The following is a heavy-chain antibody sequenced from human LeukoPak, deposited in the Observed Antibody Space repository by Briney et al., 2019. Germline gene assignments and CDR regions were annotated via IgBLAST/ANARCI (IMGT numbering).Heavy chain of an antibody. CDR3: VRLQPNTGEWAFDI. CDR2: IHISGTT. J-gene: IGHJ3*02. D-gene: IGHD1-1*01. CDR1: GDSMGRYY. V-gene: IGHV4-4*07. Sequence: SETLSLTCTVSGDSMGRYYWSFIRQPAGKGLEWIGRIHISGTTWYNASLKSRVTMSVDTSKNQLSLKLSYVTAADTAVYHCVRLQPNTGEWAFDIWGQGTMVSVSS.